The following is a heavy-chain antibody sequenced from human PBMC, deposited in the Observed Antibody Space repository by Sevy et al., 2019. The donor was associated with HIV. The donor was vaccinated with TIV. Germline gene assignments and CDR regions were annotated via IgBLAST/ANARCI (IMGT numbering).Heavy chain of an antibody. Sequence: ASVKVSCKASGYTFTSYGISWVRQAPGQGLEWMGWISAYNGNTNYAQKLQGRVTVTTDTSTSTAYMELRSLRSDDTAVYYCARDRRYYYDSSGYLDDAFDIWGQGTMVTVSS. CDR3: ARDRRYYYDSSGYLDDAFDI. CDR1: GYTFTSYG. CDR2: ISAYNGNT. V-gene: IGHV1-18*01. J-gene: IGHJ3*02. D-gene: IGHD3-22*01.